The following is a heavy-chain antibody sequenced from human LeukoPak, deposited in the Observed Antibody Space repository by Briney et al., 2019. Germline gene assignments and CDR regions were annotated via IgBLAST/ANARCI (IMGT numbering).Heavy chain of an antibody. D-gene: IGHD3-10*01. CDR3: ARDVGYFGSGSYSLSWFDS. V-gene: IGHV4-39*07. Sequence: SSETLSLTCTVSGASITSSAYYWGWIRQPPGEGLEWIGSLYYTGSTYYNLSLKSRVSISVDTSKTHFSLRLYSVTAADTAVYFCARDVGYFGSGSYSLSWFDSWGQGTLVTVSS. J-gene: IGHJ5*01. CDR2: LYYTGST. CDR1: GASITSSAYY.